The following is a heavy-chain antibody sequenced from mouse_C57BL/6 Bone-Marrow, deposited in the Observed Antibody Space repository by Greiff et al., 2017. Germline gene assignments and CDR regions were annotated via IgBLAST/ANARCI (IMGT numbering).Heavy chain of an antibody. CDR3: ARPSSGSFYYAMDY. V-gene: IGHV1-59*01. CDR1: GYTFTSYW. J-gene: IGHJ4*01. D-gene: IGHD3-2*02. Sequence: VQLQQPGAELVRPGTSVKLSCKASGYTFTSYWMHWVKQRPGQGLEWIGVIDPSDSYTNYNQKFKGKATLTVDTSSSTAYMQLSSLTSEDSAVYYCARPSSGSFYYAMDYWGQGTSVTVSS. CDR2: IDPSDSYT.